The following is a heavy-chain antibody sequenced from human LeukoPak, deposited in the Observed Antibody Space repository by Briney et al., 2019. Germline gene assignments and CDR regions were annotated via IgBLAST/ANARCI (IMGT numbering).Heavy chain of an antibody. CDR3: ARDDLHGMDV. J-gene: IGHJ6*02. CDR1: GSTFSSYA. CDR2: ISYDGSNK. Sequence: GRSLRLSCAASGSTFSSYAMHWVRQAPGKGLEWVAVISYDGSNKYYADSVKGRFTISRDNSKNTLYLQMNSLRAEDTAVYYCARDDLHGMDVWGQGTTVTVSS. V-gene: IGHV3-30*04.